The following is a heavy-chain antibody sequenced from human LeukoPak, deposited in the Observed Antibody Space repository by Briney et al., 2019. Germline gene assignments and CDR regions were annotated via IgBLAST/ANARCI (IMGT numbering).Heavy chain of an antibody. CDR3: ASGRGSSWYSFDY. J-gene: IGHJ4*02. CDR1: GYSITSGYY. Sequence: SETLSLTCAVSGYSITSGYYWSWIRQPPGKGLEWIGYIYHSGSTYYNPSLKSRVTISVDRSKNQFSLKLSSVTAADTAVYYCASGRGSSWYSFDYWGQGTLVTVSS. CDR2: IYHSGST. D-gene: IGHD6-13*01. V-gene: IGHV4-38-2*01.